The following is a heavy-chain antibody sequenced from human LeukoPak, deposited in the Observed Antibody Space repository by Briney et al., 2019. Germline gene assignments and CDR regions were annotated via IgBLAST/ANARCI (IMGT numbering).Heavy chain of an antibody. CDR2: IGGGGVTT. D-gene: IGHD5-18*01. J-gene: IGHJ5*02. CDR3: ARDLSFGFTAFLDP. Sequence: GGSLRLSCAASGFTFNNFAMNWVRQAPGKGLEWVSSIGGGGVTTIYAESVQGRFTVSRDNSKKTVYLQMNSLTVEDTAVYYCARDLSFGFTAFLDPWGQGTLVTVSS. V-gene: IGHV3-23*01. CDR1: GFTFNNFA.